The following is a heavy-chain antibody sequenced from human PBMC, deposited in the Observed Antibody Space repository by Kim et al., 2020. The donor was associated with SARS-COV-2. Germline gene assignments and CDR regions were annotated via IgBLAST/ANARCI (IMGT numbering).Heavy chain of an antibody. V-gene: IGHV4-38-2*02. D-gene: IGHD3-22*01. Sequence: SETLPLTCTVSGHPITSGYFWGWIRQSPGKGLEWLGSIYQSGTTYYNPSLKSRVTISINTSKDQFSLRLNSVTAADTAVYYCTSKYYYDSSGYYYADWWGQGTLVTVSS. J-gene: IGHJ4*02. CDR2: IYQSGTT. CDR3: TSKYYYDSSGYYYADW. CDR1: GHPITSGYF.